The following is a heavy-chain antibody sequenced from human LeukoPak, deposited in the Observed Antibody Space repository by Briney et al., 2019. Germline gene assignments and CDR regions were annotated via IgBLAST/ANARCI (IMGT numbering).Heavy chain of an antibody. J-gene: IGHJ4*02. D-gene: IGHD2-15*01. CDR3: AAYCSGGSCYWAPPDY. V-gene: IGHV3-21*04. CDR2: ISSSSSYI. Sequence: GGSLRLSCAASGFTFSRYSMNWVGQAPGKGLEWVSSISSSSSYIYYADSVKGRFTISRDNAKNSLYLQMNSLRAEDTAVYYCAAYCSGGSCYWAPPDYWGQGTLVTVSS. CDR1: GFTFSRYS.